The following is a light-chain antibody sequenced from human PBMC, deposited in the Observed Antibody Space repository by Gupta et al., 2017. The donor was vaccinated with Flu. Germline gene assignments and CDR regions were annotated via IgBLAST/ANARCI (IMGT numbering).Light chain of an antibody. CDR3: QQSYSTPYT. Sequence: DIQMTQSPSSLSASVGDRVTITCRASQSISSYLNWYQQKPGKAPKLLIYAASSWQSGVPSRFSGSGSGTDFTLTISSLQPEDFATYYCQQSYSTPYTVGQGTKLEIK. CDR1: QSISSY. CDR2: AAS. J-gene: IGKJ2*01. V-gene: IGKV1-39*01.